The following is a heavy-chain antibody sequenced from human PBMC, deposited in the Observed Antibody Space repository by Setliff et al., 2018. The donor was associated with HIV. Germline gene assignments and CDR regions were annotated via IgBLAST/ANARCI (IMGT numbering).Heavy chain of an antibody. CDR3: ATRGNDILTPHAFHI. J-gene: IGHJ3*02. D-gene: IGHD3-9*01. CDR1: GVSIVSGGFY. V-gene: IGHV4-31*03. Sequence: SETLSLTCSVSGVSIVSGGFYYSWIRQHPGKGLEWLGTVYYTGKTYYNPSLQSRLTMSADTSKNQFSLKLSSVTAADTAVYYCATRGNDILTPHAFHIWGQGTRVTVSS. CDR2: VYYTGKT.